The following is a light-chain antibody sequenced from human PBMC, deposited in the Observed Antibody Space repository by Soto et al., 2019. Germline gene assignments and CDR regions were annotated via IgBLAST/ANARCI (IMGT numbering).Light chain of an antibody. J-gene: IGLJ1*01. CDR2: EVS. V-gene: IGLV2-14*01. CDR3: SSYTSSSTLYV. CDR1: SSDVGGYIY. Sequence: QSVLTQPRSVSGSPGQSVTISCTGTSSDVGGYIYVSWYQQHPGKAPKLMIYEVSNRPSGVSNRFSGSKSGNTASLTISGLQAEDEADYYCSSYTSSSTLYVFGTGTKVTVL.